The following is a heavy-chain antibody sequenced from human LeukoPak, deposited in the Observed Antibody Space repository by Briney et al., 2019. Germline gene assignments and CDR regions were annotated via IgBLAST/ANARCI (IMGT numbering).Heavy chain of an antibody. CDR2: IYYSGST. J-gene: IGHJ5*02. Sequence: SETLSPTCSVSGGSIVGYYWSWIRQPPEKGLEDIGYIYYSGSTNYNPSLNSRVTMSVDTSKNQFSLRLTSVTAADTAVYYCARLGGRRETYGWLGPWGQGSLVTVSS. D-gene: IGHD3-16*01. V-gene: IGHV4-59*01. CDR1: GGSIVGYY. CDR3: ARLGGRRETYGWLGP.